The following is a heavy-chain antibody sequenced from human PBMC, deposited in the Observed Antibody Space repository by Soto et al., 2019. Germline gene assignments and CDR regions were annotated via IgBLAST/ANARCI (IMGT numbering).Heavy chain of an antibody. CDR3: ASCTNGACFLYGMDV. CDR2: INPNSGDT. J-gene: IGHJ6*02. V-gene: IGHV1-2*02. CDR1: GYTFTDHY. Sequence: QVQLVQSGAEVKKPGASVKVSCKTSGYTFTDHYMHWVRQAPGQGLEWMGWINPNSGDTNYAQKFQGRVTMTRDTSISTAYMELSRLRSDDTAMYYCASCTNGACFLYGMDVWGQGTTVTVSS. D-gene: IGHD2-8*01.